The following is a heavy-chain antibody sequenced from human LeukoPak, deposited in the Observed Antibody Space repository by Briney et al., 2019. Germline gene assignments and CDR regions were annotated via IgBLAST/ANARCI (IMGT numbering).Heavy chain of an antibody. CDR3: ARDQRGYYDSSGYHHFDY. D-gene: IGHD3-22*01. CDR1: GFTFSSYS. CDR2: ISSSSSYI. V-gene: IGHV3-21*01. Sequence: GGSLRLSCAASGFTFSSYSMNWVRQAPGKGLEWVASISSSSSYIYYADSVKGRFTISTDNAKNSLYLQMNSLRAEDTAVYYCARDQRGYYDSSGYHHFDYWGQGTLVTVSS. J-gene: IGHJ4*02.